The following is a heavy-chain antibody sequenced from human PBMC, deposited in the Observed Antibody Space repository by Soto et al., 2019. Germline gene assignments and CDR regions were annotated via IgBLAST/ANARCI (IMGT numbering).Heavy chain of an antibody. Sequence: EVQLLESGGGLVQPGGSLRLSCAASGFTFSSYAMSWVRQAPGKGLEWVSGISGSGRDTYYADSVKGRFTISSDNSKHTLYLQMNSLSGEDTAVYYCANHGSHDSSGYYPLRPPYYFDYWGQGTLVTVSS. J-gene: IGHJ4*02. CDR3: ANHGSHDSSGYYPLRPPYYFDY. CDR1: GFTFSSYA. V-gene: IGHV3-23*01. CDR2: ISGSGRDT. D-gene: IGHD3-22*01.